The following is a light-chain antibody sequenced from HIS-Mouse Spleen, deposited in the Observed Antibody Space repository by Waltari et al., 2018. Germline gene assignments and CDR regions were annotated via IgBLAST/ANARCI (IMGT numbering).Light chain of an antibody. CDR1: SSNIGRNT. J-gene: IGLJ1*01. V-gene: IGLV1-44*01. Sequence: QSVLTQPPSASGTPGQRVTISCSGSSSNIGRNTVNWYQQLPGTAPKLLIYSNNQRPSGVPDRSSGSKSGTSASLAISGLQSEDEADYYCAAWDDSLNGNYVFGTGTKVTVL. CDR2: SNN. CDR3: AAWDDSLNGNYV.